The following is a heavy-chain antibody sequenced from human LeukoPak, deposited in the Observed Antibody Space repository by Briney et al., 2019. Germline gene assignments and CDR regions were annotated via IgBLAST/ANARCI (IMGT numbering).Heavy chain of an antibody. CDR3: AKLPPTRDEYYFDY. Sequence: GGSLRLSCAASEFTFSSYTMHWVRQAPGKRLEWVALISFGGSNKYYADSVKGRFTISRDNSKNTLYLQMNSLRAEDTAVYYCAKLPPTRDEYYFDYWGQGTLVTVSS. J-gene: IGHJ4*02. CDR1: EFTFSSYT. V-gene: IGHV3-30-3*02. CDR2: ISFGGSNK. D-gene: IGHD5-24*01.